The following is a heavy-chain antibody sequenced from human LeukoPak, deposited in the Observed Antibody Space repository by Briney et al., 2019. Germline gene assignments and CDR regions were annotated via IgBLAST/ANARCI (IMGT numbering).Heavy chain of an antibody. CDR1: GFTFSTYG. J-gene: IGHJ3*02. D-gene: IGHD6-19*01. V-gene: IGHV3-23*01. Sequence: PGGSLRLSCAASGFTFSTYGMSWVRQAPGKGLEWVSAISGSGDSTYYADSVKGRFTISRDNSKNTLYLQMNSLRAEDTAVYYCAKVDQWLVKGAFDIWGQGTMVTVSS. CDR2: ISGSGDST. CDR3: AKVDQWLVKGAFDI.